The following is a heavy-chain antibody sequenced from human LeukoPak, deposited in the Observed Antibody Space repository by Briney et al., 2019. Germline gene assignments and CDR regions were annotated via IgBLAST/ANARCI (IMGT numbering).Heavy chain of an antibody. CDR2: INHSGST. CDR1: GGSFSGYY. V-gene: IGHV4-34*01. Sequence: SETLSLTCAVYGGSFSGYYWSWIRQPPGKGLEWIGEINHSGSTNYNPSLKSRVTISVDTSKDQFSLKLSSVTAADTAVYYCARDRVRGNSNPFFDYWGQGTLVTVSS. CDR3: ARDRVRGNSNPFFDY. J-gene: IGHJ4*02. D-gene: IGHD4-11*01.